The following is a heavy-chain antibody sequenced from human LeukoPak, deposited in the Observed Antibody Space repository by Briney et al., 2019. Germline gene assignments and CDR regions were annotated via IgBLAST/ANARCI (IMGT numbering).Heavy chain of an antibody. CDR2: INPNSGGT. V-gene: IGHV1-2*02. Sequence: ASVTVSCKASGYTFTGYYMHWVRQAPGQGLEWMGWINPNSGGTNYAQKFQGRVTMTRDTSISTAYMELSRLRSDDTAVYYCARGVATIEEGVCYWGQGTLVTVSS. D-gene: IGHD5-12*01. J-gene: IGHJ4*02. CDR3: ARGVATIEEGVCY. CDR1: GYTFTGYY.